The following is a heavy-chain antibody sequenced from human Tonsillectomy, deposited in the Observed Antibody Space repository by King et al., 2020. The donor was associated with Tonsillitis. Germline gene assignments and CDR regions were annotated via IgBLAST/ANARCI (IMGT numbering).Heavy chain of an antibody. CDR1: GFTFSSSA. CDR3: AKVVSTAMVYYFTT. Sequence: VQLVESGGGLVQPGGSLRLSCAASGFTFSSSAMAWVRQAPGKGLEWVSGISGSGGNTYYADSVKGRFTISRDTSKNTLYLQMNILGAEDTALYYCAKVVSTAMVYYFTTGAWEPWSPSPQ. CDR2: ISGSGGNT. D-gene: IGHD5-18*01. J-gene: IGHJ4*02. V-gene: IGHV3-23*04.